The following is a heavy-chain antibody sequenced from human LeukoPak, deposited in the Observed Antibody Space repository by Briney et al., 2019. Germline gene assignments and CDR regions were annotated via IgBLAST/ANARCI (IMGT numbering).Heavy chain of an antibody. Sequence: GASVKVSCKASGGTFSSYTISWVRQAPGQGLEWMGRIIPILGIANYAQKFQGRVTITADKSTSTAYMELSSLRSEDTAVYYCARGVRPATAIPGAFDIWGQGTMVTVSS. CDR3: ARGVRPATAIPGAFDI. J-gene: IGHJ3*02. D-gene: IGHD2-2*02. CDR1: GGTFSSYT. CDR2: IIPILGIA. V-gene: IGHV1-69*02.